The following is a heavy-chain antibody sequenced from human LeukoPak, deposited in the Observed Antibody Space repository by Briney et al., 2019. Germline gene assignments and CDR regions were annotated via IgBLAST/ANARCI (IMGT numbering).Heavy chain of an antibody. CDR3: ARQYTYYYDSSGYYYGYYYYMDV. J-gene: IGHJ6*03. D-gene: IGHD3-22*01. CDR1: GGSISSSSYY. CDR2: IYYSGST. V-gene: IGHV4-39*01. Sequence: TSETLSLTCTVSGGSISSSSYYWGWIRQPPGKGLEWIGSIYYSGSTYYNPSLKSRVTISVDTSKNQFSLKLSSVTAADTAVYYCARQYTYYYDSSGYYYGYYYYMDVWGKGTTVTISS.